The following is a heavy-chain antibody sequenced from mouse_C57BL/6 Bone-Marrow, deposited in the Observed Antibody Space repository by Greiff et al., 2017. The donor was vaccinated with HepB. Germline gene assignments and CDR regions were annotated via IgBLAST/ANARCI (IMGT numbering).Heavy chain of an antibody. CDR2: IDPENGDT. Sequence: VQLQQSGAELVRPGASVKLSCTASGFNIKDDYMHWVKQRPEQGLEWIGWIDPENGDTEYASKFQGKATITADTSSNTAYLQLSSLTSEDTAVYYRTSYYYGSSFYWYFDVWGTGTTVTVSS. D-gene: IGHD1-1*01. V-gene: IGHV14-4*01. J-gene: IGHJ1*03. CDR3: TSYYYGSSFYWYFDV. CDR1: GFNIKDDY.